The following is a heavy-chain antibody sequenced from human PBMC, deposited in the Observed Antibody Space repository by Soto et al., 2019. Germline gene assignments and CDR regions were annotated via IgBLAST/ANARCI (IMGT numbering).Heavy chain of an antibody. V-gene: IGHV1-58*02. CDR3: AAESVLLWFGELVSGDAFDI. J-gene: IGHJ3*02. CDR2: IVVGSGNT. D-gene: IGHD3-10*01. CDR1: GITFASSA. Sequence: SVKVSCKASGITFASSAMQWGRQARGQRLEWIGWIVVGSGNTNYAQKFQERVTITRDMSTSTAYMELSSLRSEDTAVYYCAAESVLLWFGELVSGDAFDIWGQGTMVTVSS.